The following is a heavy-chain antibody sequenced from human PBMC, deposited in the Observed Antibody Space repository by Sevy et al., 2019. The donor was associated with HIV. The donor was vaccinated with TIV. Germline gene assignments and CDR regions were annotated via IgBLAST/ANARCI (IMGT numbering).Heavy chain of an antibody. Sequence: SETLSLTCSVSGGSIKNYYWTWIRQPPGKGLEWIGHIYDSGITNYNSSLQRRLTISLDTSKLQFTLKMTSVTAADTAVYYCASEAWGLIDHWGQGTLVTVSS. D-gene: IGHD7-27*01. CDR2: IYDSGIT. V-gene: IGHV4-59*13. CDR1: GGSIKNYY. J-gene: IGHJ5*02. CDR3: ASEAWGLIDH.